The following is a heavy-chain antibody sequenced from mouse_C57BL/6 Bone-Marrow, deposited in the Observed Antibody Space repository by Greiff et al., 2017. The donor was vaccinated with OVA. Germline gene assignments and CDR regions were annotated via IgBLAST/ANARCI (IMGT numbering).Heavy chain of an antibody. CDR1: GYSFTSYY. J-gene: IGHJ1*03. CDR2: IYPGSGNT. Sequence: QVQLQQSGPELVKPGASVKISCKASGYSFTSYYIHWVKQRPGQGLEWIGWIYPGSGNTKYNEKFKGKATLTADTSSSTAYMQLSSLTSEDSAVYYCARRGPYYGNYWYFDVWGTGTTVTVSS. CDR3: ARRGPYYGNYWYFDV. D-gene: IGHD2-1*01. V-gene: IGHV1-66*01.